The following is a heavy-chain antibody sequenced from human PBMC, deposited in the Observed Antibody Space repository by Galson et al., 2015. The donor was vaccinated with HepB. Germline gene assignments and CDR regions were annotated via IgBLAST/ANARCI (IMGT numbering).Heavy chain of an antibody. CDR2: LSYDGSSK. V-gene: IGHV3-30*18. CDR1: GFTFSSYG. J-gene: IGHJ3*02. D-gene: IGHD3-3*01. CDR3: AKDKVTIFGVVIPDAFDI. Sequence: SLRLSCAASGFTFSSYGIHWVRQAPGKGLEWVAVLSYDGSSKHYSDSVKGRFTVSRDNSKNTLYLQMNSLRAEDTAVYYCAKDKVTIFGVVIPDAFDIWGQGTMVTVSS.